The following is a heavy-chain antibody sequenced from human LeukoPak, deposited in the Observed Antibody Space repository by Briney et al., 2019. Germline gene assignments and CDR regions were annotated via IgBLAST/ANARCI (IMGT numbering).Heavy chain of an antibody. V-gene: IGHV4-34*01. CDR1: GGSFSGYY. D-gene: IGHD6-19*01. J-gene: IGHJ5*02. CDR2: INQYGST. Sequence: SETLSLTCGVFGGSFSGYYWSWIRQAPGKGLEWIGEINQYGSTKYNPSLRSRVTLSVDTSKKQFSPNLTSVTAADSAVYYCARSLPQWLAPRGYWFDPWGQGTLATVSS. CDR3: ARSLPQWLAPRGYWFDP.